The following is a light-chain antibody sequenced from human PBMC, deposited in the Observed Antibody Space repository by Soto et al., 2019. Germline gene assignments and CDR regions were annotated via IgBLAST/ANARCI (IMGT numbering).Light chain of an antibody. Sequence: DIQMTQSPSTLSASVGDRVTVTCRASQSIGIWLAWYQQKPGKAPNLVIYKASTLESGVPSRFSGSGSGTEFPLTISSLQPDDSATYYCQQHNSYPYTFGQGTKLEIK. CDR3: QQHNSYPYT. V-gene: IGKV1-5*03. CDR1: QSIGIW. CDR2: KAS. J-gene: IGKJ2*01.